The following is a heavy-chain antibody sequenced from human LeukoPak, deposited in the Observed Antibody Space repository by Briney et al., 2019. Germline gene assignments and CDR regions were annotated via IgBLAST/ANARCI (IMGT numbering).Heavy chain of an antibody. Sequence: SETLSLTCTVSGGSISSGGYYWSWIRQPPGKGLEWIGYIYYSGSTNYNPSLKSRVTISVDTSKNQFSLKLSSVTAADTAVYYCARASSWLITYWDQGTLVTVSS. CDR3: ARASSWLITY. J-gene: IGHJ4*02. CDR1: GGSISSGGYY. D-gene: IGHD6-13*01. CDR2: IYYSGST. V-gene: IGHV4-61*08.